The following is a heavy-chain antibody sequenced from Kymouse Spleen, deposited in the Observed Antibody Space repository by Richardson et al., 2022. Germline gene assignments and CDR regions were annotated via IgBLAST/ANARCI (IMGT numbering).Heavy chain of an antibody. CDR3: AREGITGTPVGMDV. J-gene: IGHJ6*02. D-gene: IGHD1-7*01. CDR2: INHSGST. Sequence: QVQLQQWGAGLLKPSETLSLTCAVYGGSFSGYYWSWIRQPPGKGLEWIGEINHSGSTNYNPSLKSRVTISVDTSKNQFSLKLSSVTAADTAVYYCAREGITGTPVGMDVWGQGTTVTVSS. V-gene: IGHV4-34*01. CDR1: GGSFSGYY.